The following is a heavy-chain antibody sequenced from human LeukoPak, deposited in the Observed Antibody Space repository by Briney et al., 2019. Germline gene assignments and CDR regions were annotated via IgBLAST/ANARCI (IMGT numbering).Heavy chain of an antibody. CDR3: ARGWYYYYYGMDV. V-gene: IGHV4-61*01. CDR1: GGSVSSGSYY. CDR2: IYYSGST. D-gene: IGHD6-13*01. J-gene: IGHJ6*02. Sequence: SETLSLTCTVSGGSVSSGSYYWSWIRQPPGKGLEWIGYIYYSGSTNYNPSLKSRVTISVDTSKNQFSLKLSSVTAADTAVYYCARGWYYYYYGMDVWGQGTTVTVSS.